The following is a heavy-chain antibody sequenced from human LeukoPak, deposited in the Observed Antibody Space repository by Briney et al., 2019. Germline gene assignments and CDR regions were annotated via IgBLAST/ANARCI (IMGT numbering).Heavy chain of an antibody. CDR2: IWYDGSNK. D-gene: IGHD6-13*01. V-gene: IGHV3-33*06. CDR1: GFTFRSYR. CDR3: AKAPPGYSSSWYYFDY. Sequence: PGGSLRLSCAASGFTFRSYRMHWVRQAPGKGLEWVPVIWYDGSNKYYADSVKGRFTISRDNSKNTLYLQMNSLRAEDTAVYYCAKAPPGYSSSWYYFDYWDEGTLVTVSS. J-gene: IGHJ4*02.